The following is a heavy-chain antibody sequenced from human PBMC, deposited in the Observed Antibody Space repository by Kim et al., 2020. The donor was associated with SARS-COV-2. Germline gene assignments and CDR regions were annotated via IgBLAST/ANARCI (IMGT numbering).Heavy chain of an antibody. D-gene: IGHD5-18*01. V-gene: IGHV3-15*01. CDR3: NTDYSFGSFFSS. CDR1: GFIFRDAW. CDR2: IRSKVDGGTT. Sequence: GGSLRLSCAASGFIFRDAWMTWVRQAPGRGLEWIGRIRSKVDGGTTEFAAPVKGRFTISRDDSKDMMFLEMKGLKTEDTAMYYCNTDYSFGSFFSSWGRG. J-gene: IGHJ5*02.